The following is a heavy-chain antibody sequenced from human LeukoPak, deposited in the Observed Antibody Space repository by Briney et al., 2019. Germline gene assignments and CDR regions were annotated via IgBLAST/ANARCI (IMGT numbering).Heavy chain of an antibody. J-gene: IGHJ3*02. Sequence: NASETLSLTCAVYGGSFSGYYWSWIRQPPGKGLEWIGEINHSGSTNYNPSLKSRVTISVDTSKNQFSLKLSSVTAADTAVYYCARYSFNSAQGAFDIWGQGTVVTVSS. CDR1: GGSFSGYY. CDR2: INHSGST. D-gene: IGHD1-26*01. CDR3: ARYSFNSAQGAFDI. V-gene: IGHV4-34*01.